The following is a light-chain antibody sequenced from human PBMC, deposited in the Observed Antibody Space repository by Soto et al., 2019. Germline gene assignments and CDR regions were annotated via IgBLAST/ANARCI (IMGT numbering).Light chain of an antibody. V-gene: IGKV3-20*01. J-gene: IGKJ5*01. CDR2: GTS. CDR1: QSVPRSY. CDR3: QQYGSSIT. Sequence: EIVLTQSPGTLSLSPGERATLSCRASQSVPRSYLAWYQQKPGQAPRLLIYGTSSRATGIPDRFSGSGSGTDFTLTISRLEPEDFAVFYCQQYGSSITCGQGTRREIK.